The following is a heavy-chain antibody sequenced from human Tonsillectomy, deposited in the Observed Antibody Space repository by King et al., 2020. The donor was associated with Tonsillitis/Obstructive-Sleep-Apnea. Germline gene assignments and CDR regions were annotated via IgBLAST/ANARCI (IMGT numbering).Heavy chain of an antibody. Sequence: QLQESGPGLVKPSETLSLTCTVSGGSVSRGSYYWGWIRQPPGKGLGWIGYIYYSGSTNYSPSLKSRVTISVDTSKSQFSLKLSSVTAAGTAVYYCAGDRCSSTSCYNHYMDVWGKGTTVTVSS. J-gene: IGHJ6*03. D-gene: IGHD2-2*02. CDR3: AGDRCSSTSCYNHYMDV. V-gene: IGHV4-61*01. CDR2: IYYSGST. CDR1: GGSVSRGSYY.